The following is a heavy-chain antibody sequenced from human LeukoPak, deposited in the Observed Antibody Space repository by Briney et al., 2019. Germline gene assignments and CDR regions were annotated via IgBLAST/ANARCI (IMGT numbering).Heavy chain of an antibody. CDR1: GGSISSYY. CDR2: IYYSGST. CDR3: AREAIKVDYGDYVRSFDI. Sequence: SETLSLTCTVSGGSISSYYWNWIRQPPGKGLEWIGYIYYSGSTNYNPSLKSRVTISVDTSKNQFSLKLSSVTAADTAVYYCAREAIKVDYGDYVRSFDIWGQGTMVTVSS. V-gene: IGHV4-59*01. J-gene: IGHJ3*02. D-gene: IGHD4-17*01.